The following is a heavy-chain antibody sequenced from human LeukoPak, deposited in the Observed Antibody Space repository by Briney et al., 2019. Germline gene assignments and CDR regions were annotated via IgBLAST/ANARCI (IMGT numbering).Heavy chain of an antibody. D-gene: IGHD3-16*01. J-gene: IGHJ4*02. CDR2: INPNSGGT. CDR1: GYTFTGYY. V-gene: IGHV1-2*02. Sequence: ASVKVSCKASGYTFTGYYMHSVRQAPGQGLEWMGWINPNSGGTNYAQKFQGRVTMTRDTSISTAYMELSRLRSDDTAVYYCARLRLGAGGYFDYWGQGTLVTVSS. CDR3: ARLRLGAGGYFDY.